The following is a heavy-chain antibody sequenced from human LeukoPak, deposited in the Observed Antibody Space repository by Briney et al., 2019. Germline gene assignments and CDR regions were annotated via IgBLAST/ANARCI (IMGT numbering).Heavy chain of an antibody. D-gene: IGHD3-22*01. J-gene: IGHJ4*02. Sequence: PGGSLRLSCAASGFTFSSYSMNWVRQAPGKGLEWVSSISSSSSYIYYADSVKGRFTISRDNAKNSLYLQMNSLRAEDTAVYYCASFAPYDSSGPPTGADDYWGQGTLVTVSS. CDR3: ASFAPYDSSGPPTGADDY. CDR1: GFTFSSYS. CDR2: ISSSSSYI. V-gene: IGHV3-21*01.